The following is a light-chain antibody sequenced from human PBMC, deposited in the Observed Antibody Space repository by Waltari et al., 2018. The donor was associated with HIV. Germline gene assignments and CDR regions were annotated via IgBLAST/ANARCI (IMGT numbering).Light chain of an antibody. V-gene: IGLV1-40*01. J-gene: IGLJ3*02. CDR3: QSYDNGLSTWV. CDR1: SSNLGAGYD. CDR2: SNS. Sequence: QSVLTQPPSVSGAPGQRVTISCSGRSSNLGAGYDVHWYQLLPGRAPKVVISSNSNRPSGVPGRVSGSKSGTSASLAITGLQAEDEGDYYCQSYDNGLSTWVFGGGTKLTVL.